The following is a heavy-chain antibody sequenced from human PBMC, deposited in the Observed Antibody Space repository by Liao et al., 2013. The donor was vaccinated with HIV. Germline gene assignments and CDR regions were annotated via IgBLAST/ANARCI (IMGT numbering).Heavy chain of an antibody. CDR2: IYTSGST. J-gene: IGHJ2*01. CDR3: AREDYDFWSGRTHWYFDL. V-gene: IGHV4-61*02. Sequence: QVQLQESGPGLVKPSQTLSLTCTVSGGSISSGSYYWSWIRQPAGKGLEWIGRIYTSGSTNYNPSLKSRVTISVDTSKNQFSLKLTSVTAADTAVYYCAREDYDFWSGRTHWYFDLWAVAPWSLSPQ. D-gene: IGHD3-3*01. CDR1: GGSISSGSYY.